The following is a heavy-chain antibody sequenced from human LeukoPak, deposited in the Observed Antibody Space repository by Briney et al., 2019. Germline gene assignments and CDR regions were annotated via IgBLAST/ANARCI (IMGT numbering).Heavy chain of an antibody. Sequence: RGTLRLSCAASAFTFSSYGMSWVRQAPGKGLEWVSAISGDGRDIFYADAVKGRFTISRDNSKNTLYLQMDSLRDEDTALYYCAIHGGGTIRIEAFDVWGQGTMVTISS. CDR1: AFTFSSYG. V-gene: IGHV3-23*01. CDR2: ISGDGRDI. J-gene: IGHJ3*01. CDR3: AIHGGGTIRIEAFDV. D-gene: IGHD3-3*01.